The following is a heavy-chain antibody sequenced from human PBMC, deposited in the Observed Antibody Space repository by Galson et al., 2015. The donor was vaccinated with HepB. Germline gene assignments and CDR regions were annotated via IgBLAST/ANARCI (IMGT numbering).Heavy chain of an antibody. J-gene: IGHJ4*02. D-gene: IGHD2-2*01. CDR2: IHVDGST. CDR3: ARDCRSSADCDGLDY. V-gene: IGHV3-53*01. Sequence: SLRLSCAASGFTVSSYFMTWVRQAPGKGLEWVPFIHVDGSTYYADSAKGRFTISRDNSKNVLYLQMNSLRGEDTAIYYCARDCRSSADCDGLDYWGQGTLVTVSS. CDR1: GFTVSSYF.